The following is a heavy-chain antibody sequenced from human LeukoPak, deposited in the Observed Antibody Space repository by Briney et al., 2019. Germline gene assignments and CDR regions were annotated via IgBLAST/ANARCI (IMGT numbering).Heavy chain of an antibody. V-gene: IGHV4-34*01. CDR1: GGSFSGYY. CDR2: INHSGST. D-gene: IGHD3-22*01. J-gene: IGHJ3*02. CDR3: ASRMYMTVGNSAFDI. Sequence: PSETLSLTCAVYGGSFSGYYWSWIRQPPGKGLEWIGEINHSGSTNYNPSLKSPVTISVDKSMNQFSLKLSSVTAADAAVYYCASRMYMTVGNSAFDIWGQGTMVTVSS.